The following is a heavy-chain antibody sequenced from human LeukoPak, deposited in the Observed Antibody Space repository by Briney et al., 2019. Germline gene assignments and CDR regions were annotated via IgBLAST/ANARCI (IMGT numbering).Heavy chain of an antibody. CDR3: ARDEGYFDY. CDR2: IYYSGST. Sequence: SETLSLTCTVSGGSISSYYWSWIRQPPGKGLEWIGYIYYSGSTNYNPSLKSRVTISVDTSKNQFSLKLSSVTAADTAVYYCARDEGYFDYWGQGTLVTVSS. V-gene: IGHV4-59*01. J-gene: IGHJ4*02. CDR1: GGSISSYY.